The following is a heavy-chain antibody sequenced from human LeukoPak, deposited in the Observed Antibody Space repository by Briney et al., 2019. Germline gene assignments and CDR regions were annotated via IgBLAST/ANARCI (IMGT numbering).Heavy chain of an antibody. D-gene: IGHD2-2*01. V-gene: IGHV6-1*01. CDR3: ARDQYCSSFACSFDY. CDR1: GDSVSSNSVA. CDR2: TYYRSQWYN. Sequence: KQSQTLSLTCAISGDSVSSNSVAWNWIRQSSSRGLEWLGRTYYRSQWYNEYAASARGRITINPDTSKNQFSLQLNSVTPEDTAVYYCARDQYCSSFACSFDYWGQGTLVTVSS. J-gene: IGHJ4*02.